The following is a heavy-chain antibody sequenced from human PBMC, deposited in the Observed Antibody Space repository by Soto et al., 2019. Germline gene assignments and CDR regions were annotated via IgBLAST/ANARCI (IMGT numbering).Heavy chain of an antibody. D-gene: IGHD3-16*01. Sequence: QITLKESGPTLVKPTQTLTLTCTFSGFSLTTRGVGVGWIRQPPGKALECLALIYWDDDKRYSPSLQSRLSITNDSSKNQVVLTMTNVDPVDTATYYCAHIPNYYQYAWFDPSGQGTLVSVSS. V-gene: IGHV2-5*02. CDR3: AHIPNYYQYAWFDP. J-gene: IGHJ5*02. CDR2: IYWDDDK. CDR1: GFSLTTRGVG.